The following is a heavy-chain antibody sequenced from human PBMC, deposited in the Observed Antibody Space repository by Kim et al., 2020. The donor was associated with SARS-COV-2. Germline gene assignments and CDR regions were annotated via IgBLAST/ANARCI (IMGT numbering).Heavy chain of an antibody. D-gene: IGHD2-8*01. CDR3: AKDPCTNGVCFIGNYYYYGMDV. Sequence: GGSLRLSCAASGFTFSSYAMHWVRQAPGKGLEWVAVIWYDGSNKYYADSVKGRFTISRDNSKNTLYLQMNSLRAEDTAVYYCAKDPCTNGVCFIGNYYYYGMDVWGQGTTVTVSS. J-gene: IGHJ6*02. CDR1: GFTFSSYA. V-gene: IGHV3-30*02. CDR2: IWYDGSNK.